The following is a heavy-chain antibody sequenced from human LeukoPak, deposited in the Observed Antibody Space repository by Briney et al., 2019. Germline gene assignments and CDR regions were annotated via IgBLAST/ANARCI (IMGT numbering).Heavy chain of an antibody. J-gene: IGHJ4*02. CDR2: INPNSGGT. CDR3: ARDMVVRGVRGADC. V-gene: IGHV1-2*02. CDR1: GYTFTGYY. Sequence: ASVKVSCKASGYTFTGYYMHWVRQAPGQGLEWMGWINPNSGGTNYAQKFQGRVTMTRDTSISTAYMELSRLRSDDTAVYYCARDMVVRGVRGADCRVQGTLVTVSS. D-gene: IGHD3-10*01.